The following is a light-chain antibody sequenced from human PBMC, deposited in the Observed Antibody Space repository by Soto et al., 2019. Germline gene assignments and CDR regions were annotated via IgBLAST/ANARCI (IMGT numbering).Light chain of an antibody. Sequence: EIVMTQSPATLSVSPGDRATLSCRASQSVSTNLAWYQQKPGQAPRLLISGAYARATDIPARFSGSGSGTEFTLTISSLQTEDFAVYYCQQYNSWPYTFGQGTKVEI. J-gene: IGKJ2*01. CDR2: GAY. CDR3: QQYNSWPYT. CDR1: QSVSTN. V-gene: IGKV3-15*01.